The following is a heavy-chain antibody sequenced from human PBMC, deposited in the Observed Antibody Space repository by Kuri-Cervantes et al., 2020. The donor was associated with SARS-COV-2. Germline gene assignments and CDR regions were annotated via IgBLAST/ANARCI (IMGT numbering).Heavy chain of an antibody. D-gene: IGHD6-19*01. V-gene: IGHV3-13*01. CDR3: ARGTGGWYSY. J-gene: IGHJ4*02. Sequence: GESLKISCAASGFTFSSYDMHWVRQATGKGLEWVSAIGTAGDTYYPGSVKGRFTISRENAKNSLYLQMNSLRAGDTAVYYCARGTGGWYSYWGQGTLVTVSS. CDR2: IGTAGDT. CDR1: GFTFSSYD.